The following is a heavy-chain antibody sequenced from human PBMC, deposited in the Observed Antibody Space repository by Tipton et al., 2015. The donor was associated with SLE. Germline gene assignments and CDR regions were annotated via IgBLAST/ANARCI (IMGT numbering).Heavy chain of an antibody. CDR1: GFIFTSYG. CDR3: ARLGSLGDHYQMDV. J-gene: IGHJ6*02. Sequence: QLVQSGPEVKKPGASVKVSCKASGFIFTSYGISWVRQAPGQGLEWMGWSSNYNGKIQVAQKFQGRVTLTTDTPTPISYMELRSLKSDDTAVYYCARLGSLGDHYQMDVWGQGTKVTVSS. V-gene: IGHV1-18*01. CDR2: SSNYNGKI. D-gene: IGHD2-21*02.